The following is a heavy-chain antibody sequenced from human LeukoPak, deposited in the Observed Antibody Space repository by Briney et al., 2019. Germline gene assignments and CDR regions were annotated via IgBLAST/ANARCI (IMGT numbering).Heavy chain of an antibody. Sequence: GGSLRLSCAASGFTFSSYAMHWVRQAPGKGLEYVSAISSNGGSTYYANSVKGRFTISRDNSKNTLYLQMGSLRAEDMAVYYCASPYWGYSSSPSFVWGQGTLVTVSS. J-gene: IGHJ4*02. V-gene: IGHV3-64*01. CDR2: ISSNGGST. CDR3: ASPYWGYSSSPSFV. CDR1: GFTFSSYA. D-gene: IGHD6-13*01.